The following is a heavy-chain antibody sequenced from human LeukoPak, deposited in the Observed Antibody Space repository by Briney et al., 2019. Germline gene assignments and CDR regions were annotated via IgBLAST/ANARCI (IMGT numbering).Heavy chain of an antibody. CDR3: ARDRYCSSTSCFHEGY. J-gene: IGHJ4*02. V-gene: IGHV3-7*01. D-gene: IGHD2-2*01. CDR2: IKQDGSEK. Sequence: PGGSLRLSCAAAGFTFSSYWMSWVRQAPGKGLEWVANIKQDGSEKYYVDSVKGRFTISRDNAKNSLYLQMNSLRAEDTAVYYCARDRYCSSTSCFHEGYWGQGTLVTVSS. CDR1: GFTFSSYW.